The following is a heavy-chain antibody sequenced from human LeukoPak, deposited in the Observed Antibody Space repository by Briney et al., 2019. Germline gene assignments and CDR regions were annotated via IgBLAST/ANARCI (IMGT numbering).Heavy chain of an antibody. D-gene: IGHD3-10*01. V-gene: IGHV3-72*01. CDR3: TKLARAPRDFDY. J-gene: IGHJ4*01. CDR1: AFSFSDHY. CDR2: SRDKGNSYTT. Sequence: PGGSLRLSCAASAFSFSDHYIDWVRQAPGKGLEWVGRSRDKGNSYTTAYAASVRGRFTISRDDSKNSLYLQMNSLKIEDTAVYYCTKLARAPRDFDYWGQGTLVTVSS.